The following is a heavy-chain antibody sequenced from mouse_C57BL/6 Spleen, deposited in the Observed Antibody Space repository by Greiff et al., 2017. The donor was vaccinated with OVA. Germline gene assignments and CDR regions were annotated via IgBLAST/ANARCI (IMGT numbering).Heavy chain of an antibody. CDR2: INPNNGGT. CDR3: AKSPRTLAWFAY. V-gene: IGHV1-22*01. Sequence: VQLQQSGPELVKPGASVKMSCKASGYTFTDYNMHWVKQSHGKSLEWIGYINPNNGGTSYNQKFKGKATLTVNKSSSTAYMELRSLTSEDSAVYYCAKSPRTLAWFAYWGQGTLVTVSA. J-gene: IGHJ3*01. CDR1: GYTFTDYN.